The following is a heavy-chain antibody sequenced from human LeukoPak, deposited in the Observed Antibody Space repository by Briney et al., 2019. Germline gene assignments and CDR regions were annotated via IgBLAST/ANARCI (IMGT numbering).Heavy chain of an antibody. V-gene: IGHV3-11*04. D-gene: IGHD6-25*01. Sequence: PGGSLRLSCAASGFTFSDAWMNWVRQAPGKGLEWVSYISSSGSTIYYADSVKGRFTISRDNAKNSLYLQMNSLRAEDTAVYYCARDKRAALYYYYYGMDVWGQGTTVTVSS. CDR3: ARDKRAALYYYYYGMDV. CDR2: ISSSGSTI. J-gene: IGHJ6*02. CDR1: GFTFSDAW.